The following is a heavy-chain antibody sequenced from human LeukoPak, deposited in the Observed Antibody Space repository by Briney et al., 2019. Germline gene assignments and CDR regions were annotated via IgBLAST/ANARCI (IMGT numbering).Heavy chain of an antibody. V-gene: IGHV3-33*01. CDR1: GFTFSGYG. Sequence: GGSVRLSCAASGFTFSGYGMHWVRQAPGKGLQWVAVIWHDGSNKYYADSVKGRFTISRDNSENTLYLQMNSLRAEDTAVYYCARAVGPFDYWGQGTLVTVSS. J-gene: IGHJ4*02. CDR3: ARAVGPFDY. CDR2: IWHDGSNK.